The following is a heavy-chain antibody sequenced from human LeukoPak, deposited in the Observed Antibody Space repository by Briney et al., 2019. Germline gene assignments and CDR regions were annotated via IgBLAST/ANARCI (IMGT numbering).Heavy chain of an antibody. CDR1: GYSISSAYY. CDR3: ARGVLY. V-gene: IGHV4-38-2*01. J-gene: IGHJ4*02. CDR2: IYHTGTT. D-gene: IGHD2-8*01. Sequence: PSETLSLTCDVSGYSISSAYYWSWIRQPPGKGLEWIGSIYHTGTTYYNPSLKSRITISVDTSKNQFSLRLSSVTAADTAVYYCARGVLYWGQGTLVTVSS.